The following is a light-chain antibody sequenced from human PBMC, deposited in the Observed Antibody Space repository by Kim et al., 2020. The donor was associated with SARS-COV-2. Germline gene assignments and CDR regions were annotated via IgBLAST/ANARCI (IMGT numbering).Light chain of an antibody. V-gene: IGKV3-15*01. CDR2: GAS. J-gene: IGKJ1*01. CDR1: QSVSSN. Sequence: EIVMTQSPATLSVSPGERATLSCRASQSVSSNLAWYQQKPGQAPRILIYGASTRAAGIPARFSGSGSGTEFTRTISSLQSEDFTVYYCQQYNNWRRTFGQGTKVDIK. CDR3: QQYNNWRRT.